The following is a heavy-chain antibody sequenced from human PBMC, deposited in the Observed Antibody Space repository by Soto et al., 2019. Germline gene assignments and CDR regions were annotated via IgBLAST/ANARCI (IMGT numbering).Heavy chain of an antibody. CDR2: ISGSGDGT. CDR3: AKPSCGGECYYLVDN. V-gene: IGHV3-23*01. D-gene: IGHD2-21*01. Sequence: PGGSLRLSCAASGFTFSSYAMSWVRQAPGKGLEWVSAISGSGDGTYYAESVKGRFTISRDNSKNTLYLQMNSLRAEDTAVYYCAKPSCGGECYYLVDNWGQGTLVTVSS. J-gene: IGHJ4*02. CDR1: GFTFSSYA.